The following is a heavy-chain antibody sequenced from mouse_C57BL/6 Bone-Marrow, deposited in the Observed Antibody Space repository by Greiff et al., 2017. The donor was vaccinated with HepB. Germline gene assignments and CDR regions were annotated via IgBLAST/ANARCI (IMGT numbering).Heavy chain of an antibody. CDR3: AGYYGSSYGDWYFDV. CDR1: GYAFSSSW. V-gene: IGHV1-82*01. CDR2: IYPGDGDT. Sequence: QVQLQQPGPELVKPGASVKISCKASGYAFSSSWMNWVKQRPGKGLEWIGRIYPGDGDTNYNGKFKGKATLTADKSSSTAYMQLSSLTSEDSAVYFCAGYYGSSYGDWYFDVWGTGTTVTVSS. D-gene: IGHD1-1*01. J-gene: IGHJ1*03.